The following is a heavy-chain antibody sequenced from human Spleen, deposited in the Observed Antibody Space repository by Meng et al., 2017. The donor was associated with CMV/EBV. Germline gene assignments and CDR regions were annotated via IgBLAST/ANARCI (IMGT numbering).Heavy chain of an antibody. J-gene: IGHJ4*02. CDR1: GGSFSGYY. CDR3: ARDSSGSYLDY. CDR2: INHSGST. Sequence: SQTLSLTCAVYGGSFSGYYWSWIRQPPGKGLEWIGEINHSGSTNYNPSLKSRVTISVDTSKNQFSLKLSSVTAADTAVYYCARDSSGSYLDYWGQGTLVTVSS. D-gene: IGHD1-26*01. V-gene: IGHV4-34*01.